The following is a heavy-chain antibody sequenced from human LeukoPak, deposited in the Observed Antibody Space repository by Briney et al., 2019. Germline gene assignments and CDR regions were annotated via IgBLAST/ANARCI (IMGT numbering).Heavy chain of an antibody. V-gene: IGHV1-2*02. J-gene: IGHJ5*02. Sequence: WASVKVSCKASGYTFTSYDINWVRQATGQGLEWMGWINPNSGGTNYAQKFQGRVTMTRDTSISTAYMELSRLRSDDTAVYYCARDVTVILTGNSFDPWGQGTLVTVSS. CDR3: ARDVTVILTGNSFDP. CDR1: GYTFTSYD. CDR2: INPNSGGT. D-gene: IGHD3-9*01.